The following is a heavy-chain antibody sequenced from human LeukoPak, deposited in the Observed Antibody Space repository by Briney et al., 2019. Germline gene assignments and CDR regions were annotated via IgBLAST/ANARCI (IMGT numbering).Heavy chain of an antibody. Sequence: GGSLRLSCAASGFTVTSNYMTWVRQPPGKGLGWVSVIYSGGSTYYADSVKGRFTISRDNSKNTLYLQMNSLRAEDTAVYYCASFSDGYNYFDYWGQGTLVTVSS. D-gene: IGHD5-24*01. CDR1: GFTVTSNY. CDR3: ASFSDGYNYFDY. V-gene: IGHV3-53*01. CDR2: IYSGGST. J-gene: IGHJ4*02.